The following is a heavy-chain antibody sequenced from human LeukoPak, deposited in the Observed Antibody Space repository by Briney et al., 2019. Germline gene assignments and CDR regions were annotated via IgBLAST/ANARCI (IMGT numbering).Heavy chain of an antibody. CDR2: INPSGGST. Sequence: ASVKVSCKASGYTFTNYYMHWVRQAPGQGLEWMGMINPSGGSTTYAQKFQGRVTMTRDTSTSTVYTELSSLRSEDTAVYYCARVPYCSNGICYTHYYCDYWGQGTLVTVSS. D-gene: IGHD2-8*01. V-gene: IGHV1-46*01. J-gene: IGHJ4*02. CDR3: ARVPYCSNGICYTHYYCDY. CDR1: GYTFTNYY.